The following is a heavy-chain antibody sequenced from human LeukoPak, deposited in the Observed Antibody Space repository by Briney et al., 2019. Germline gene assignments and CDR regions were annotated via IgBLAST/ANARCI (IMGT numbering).Heavy chain of an antibody. Sequence: GGSLRLSCAASGFTFSSYNMNWVRQAPGKGLDWVSSITSSSSYIYYADSVKGRFTISRDNAKNSLHLQMDSLRVEGTAEYYCARDPYSGNYGAYYYYYMDVWGKGTTVTVSS. CDR3: ARDPYSGNYGAYYYYYMDV. CDR2: ITSSSSYI. V-gene: IGHV3-21*06. CDR1: GFTFSSYN. D-gene: IGHD1-26*01. J-gene: IGHJ6*03.